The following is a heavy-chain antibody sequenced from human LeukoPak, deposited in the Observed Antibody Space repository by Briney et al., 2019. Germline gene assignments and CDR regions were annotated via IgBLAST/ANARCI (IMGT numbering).Heavy chain of an antibody. Sequence: SETLSLTCTVSGGSITSSSYYWGWIRQPPGKGLEYIGSIYDSGNTYYNPSLKSRVTISVDTSNQLSLKLSSVTAADTAMYYCARDKAGGLDYWGQGTLVTVSS. CDR2: IYDSGNT. D-gene: IGHD3-16*01. CDR3: ARDKAGGLDY. J-gene: IGHJ4*02. CDR1: GGSITSSSYY. V-gene: IGHV4-39*07.